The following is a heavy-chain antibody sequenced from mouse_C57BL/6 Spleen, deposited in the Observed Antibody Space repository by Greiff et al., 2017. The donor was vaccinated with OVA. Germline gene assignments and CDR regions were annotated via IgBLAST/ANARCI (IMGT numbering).Heavy chain of an antibody. J-gene: IGHJ3*01. CDR3: ARADYSNYVAWFAY. CDR2: ISSGSSTI. Sequence: EVMLVESGGGLVKPGGSLKLSCAASGFTFSDYGMHWVRQAPEQGLEWVAYISSGSSTIYYAETVKGRFTLTSDNAKITLYLQMTSLRAEDTAMYYCARADYSNYVAWFAYWGQGTLVTVSA. CDR1: GFTFSDYG. V-gene: IGHV5-17*01. D-gene: IGHD2-5*01.